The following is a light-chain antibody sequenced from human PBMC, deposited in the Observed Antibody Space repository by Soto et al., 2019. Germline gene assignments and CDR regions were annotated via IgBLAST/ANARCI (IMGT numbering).Light chain of an antibody. J-gene: IGLJ2*01. CDR2: EVT. CDR3: TSYTSDNTLV. V-gene: IGLV2-14*01. Sequence: QSVLTQPASVSGSPGQSITISCTGTSSDVGGYNFVSWYQHYPGKAPKLMIYEVTDRPSGVSNRFSVSKSGNTASLTISGLQAEDEADYYCTSYTSDNTLVFGGGTKLTVL. CDR1: SSDVGGYNF.